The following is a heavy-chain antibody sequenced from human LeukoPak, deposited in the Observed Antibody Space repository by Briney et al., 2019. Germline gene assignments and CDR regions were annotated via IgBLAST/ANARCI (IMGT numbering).Heavy chain of an antibody. CDR2: IYYSGST. CDR3: ARGGWNDAGLYWFDP. Sequence: SETLSLTCTVSGGSISSYYWSWIRQPPGKGLEWIGYIYYSGSTNYNPSLKSRVTISVDTSKNQFSLKLSSVTAADTAVYYCARGGWNDAGLYWFDPWGQGTLVTVSS. J-gene: IGHJ5*02. V-gene: IGHV4-59*01. CDR1: GGSISSYY. D-gene: IGHD1-1*01.